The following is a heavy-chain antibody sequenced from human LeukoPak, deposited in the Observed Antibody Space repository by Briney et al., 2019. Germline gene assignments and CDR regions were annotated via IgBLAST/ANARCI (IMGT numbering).Heavy chain of an antibody. D-gene: IGHD6-19*01. V-gene: IGHV4-4*07. CDR3: ARDTYSSGFDY. Sequence: SETLSLTCTVSGGSISSYYWSWIRQPAGKGLEWIGRIYTSGSTNYNPSLKSRVTMSVDTSKNQFSLKLSSVTVADTAMYYCARDTYSSGFDYWGQGTLVTVSS. J-gene: IGHJ4*02. CDR2: IYTSGST. CDR1: GGSISSYY.